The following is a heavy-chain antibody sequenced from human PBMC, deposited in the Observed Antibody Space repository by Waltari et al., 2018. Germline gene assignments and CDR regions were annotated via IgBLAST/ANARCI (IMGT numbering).Heavy chain of an antibody. D-gene: IGHD5-18*01. Sequence: EVQLVQSGAEVKKPGEFLKISCKGSGYTFTNYWIGWLRQMPGKGLEWMGIIDPVDSDTRYNPSFQGQVTISADKSISTAYLQWSSLKASDTAMYYCARLHEGYSYGYQDYWGQGTLVTVSS. CDR1: GYTFTNYW. CDR3: ARLHEGYSYGYQDY. J-gene: IGHJ4*02. CDR2: IDPVDSDT. V-gene: IGHV5-51*01.